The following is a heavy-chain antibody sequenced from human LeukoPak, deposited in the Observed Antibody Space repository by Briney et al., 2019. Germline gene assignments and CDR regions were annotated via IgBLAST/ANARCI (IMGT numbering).Heavy chain of an antibody. CDR2: IGSSVTTI. J-gene: IGHJ4*02. CDR1: GFTFSDYY. D-gene: IGHD2-21*02. Sequence: GGPLRLSCTASGFTFSDYYLTWIRQAPGKGLEWVSYIGSSVTTIHYADSVKGRFTIFRDHAKNSLYLQMNSLRAEDTAVYYCARGSWRVTTIPDYWGQGTLVTVSS. V-gene: IGHV3-11*01. CDR3: ARGSWRVTTIPDY.